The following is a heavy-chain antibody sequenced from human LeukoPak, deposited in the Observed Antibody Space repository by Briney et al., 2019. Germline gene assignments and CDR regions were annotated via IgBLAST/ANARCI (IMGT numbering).Heavy chain of an antibody. Sequence: PSETLSLTCTVSGGSISSYYWSWIRQPPGKGLEWIGYIYYSGSTKYNPSLKSRVTISVDPSMNHFSMRLSSVTAADTAVYYCARGNVLTGYASFDYWGQGALVTVSS. CDR3: ARGNVLTGYASFDY. CDR1: GGSISSYY. CDR2: IYYSGST. V-gene: IGHV4-59*12. J-gene: IGHJ4*02. D-gene: IGHD3-16*01.